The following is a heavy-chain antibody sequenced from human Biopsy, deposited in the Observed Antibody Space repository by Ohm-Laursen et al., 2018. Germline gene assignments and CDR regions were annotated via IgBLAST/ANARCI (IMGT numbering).Heavy chain of an antibody. V-gene: IGHV4-34*01. CDR2: FSHTGTT. CDR1: GGSFSGYD. J-gene: IGHJ3*01. Sequence: SDTLSLTCAVDGGSFSGYDWTWISQPPGKGLEWVGEFSHTGTTIYNPSLKSRLTISVDKSKNHFSLRLTSVTAADTATYFCARGPYGDNAGAFDVWGQGAVVTVSS. CDR3: ARGPYGDNAGAFDV. D-gene: IGHD4/OR15-4a*01.